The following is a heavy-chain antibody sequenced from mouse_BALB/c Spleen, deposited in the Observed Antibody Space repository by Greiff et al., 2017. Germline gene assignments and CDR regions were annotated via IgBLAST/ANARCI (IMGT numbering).Heavy chain of an antibody. J-gene: IGHJ1*01. V-gene: IGHV2-9*02. D-gene: IGHD4-1*01. CDR1: GFSLTSYG. Sequence: VKLVESGPGLVAPSQSLSITCTVSGFSLTSYGVHWVRQPPGKGLEWLGVIWAGGSTNYNSALMSRLSISKDNSKSQVFLKMNSLQTDDTAMYYCARLTGGGGYFDVWGAGTTVTVSS. CDR3: ARLTGGGGYFDV. CDR2: IWAGGST.